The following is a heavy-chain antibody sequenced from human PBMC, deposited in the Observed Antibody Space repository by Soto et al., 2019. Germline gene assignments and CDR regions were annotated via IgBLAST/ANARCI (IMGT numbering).Heavy chain of an antibody. Sequence: ASVKVSCKASGYTFTSYGISWVRQAPGQGLEWMGWISAYNGNTNYAQKLQGRVTMTTDTSTSTAYMELRSLRSDDTAVYYCARNIAAAGTYGMDVWGQGTTVTVSS. D-gene: IGHD6-13*01. J-gene: IGHJ6*02. CDR2: ISAYNGNT. CDR1: GYTFTSYG. V-gene: IGHV1-18*01. CDR3: ARNIAAAGTYGMDV.